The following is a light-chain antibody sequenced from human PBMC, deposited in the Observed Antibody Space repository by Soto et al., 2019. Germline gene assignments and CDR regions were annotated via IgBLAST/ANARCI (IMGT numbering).Light chain of an antibody. V-gene: IGLV2-8*01. CDR3: SSYAGVKTFVV. Sequence: QSVLTQPPSASGSPGQSVTISCTGTNSDVGGYSYVSWYQQHPGKGPKLIIYEVTKRPSGVPARFSGSKSGNTASLAVSGLQTEDEADYYCSSYAGVKTFVVFGGGTKLTVL. CDR2: EVT. CDR1: NSDVGGYSY. J-gene: IGLJ2*01.